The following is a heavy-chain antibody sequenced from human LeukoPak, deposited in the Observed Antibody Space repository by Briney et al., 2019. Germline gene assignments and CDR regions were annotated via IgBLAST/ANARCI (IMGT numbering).Heavy chain of an antibody. V-gene: IGHV4-39*01. J-gene: IGHJ4*02. CDR2: IYYSGST. Sequence: SPETLSLTCTVSGGSISSSSYYWGWIRQPAGKGLEWIGSIYYSGSTYYNPSLKSRVTISVDTSKNQFSLKLNSVTASDTAVYYCARHFSVLRFLEWLLVDYWGQGTLVTASS. CDR1: GGSISSSSYY. D-gene: IGHD3-3*01. CDR3: ARHFSVLRFLEWLLVDY.